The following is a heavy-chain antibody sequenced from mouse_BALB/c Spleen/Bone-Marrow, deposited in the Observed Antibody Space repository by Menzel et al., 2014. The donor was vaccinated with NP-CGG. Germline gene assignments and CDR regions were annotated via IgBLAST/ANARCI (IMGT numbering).Heavy chain of an antibody. CDR2: INPSNGGT. J-gene: IGHJ1*01. Sequence: VHLVESGAELVKPGASVKLSCKASGYTFTSYYMYWVKQRPGQGLEWIGGINPSNGGTNFNEKFKSKATLTVDKSSSTAYMQLSSLTSEDSAVYYCTRDHYYYGSSYWYFDVWGAGTTVTVS. D-gene: IGHD1-1*01. V-gene: IGHV1S81*02. CDR3: TRDHYYYGSSYWYFDV. CDR1: GYTFTSYY.